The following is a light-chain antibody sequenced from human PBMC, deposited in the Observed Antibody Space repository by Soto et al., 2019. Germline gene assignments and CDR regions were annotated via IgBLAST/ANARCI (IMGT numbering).Light chain of an antibody. J-gene: IGKJ1*01. Sequence: DIQMTQSPSTLSASVGDRVTITCRASQSIRSWLAWYQQKPGKAPKLLIYKASSLDSGVPSRFNGSGSGTEFTLTISRLQPDDFATYYCQQYNIYWTFGQGTNVEIK. CDR1: QSIRSW. CDR2: KAS. CDR3: QQYNIYWT. V-gene: IGKV1-5*03.